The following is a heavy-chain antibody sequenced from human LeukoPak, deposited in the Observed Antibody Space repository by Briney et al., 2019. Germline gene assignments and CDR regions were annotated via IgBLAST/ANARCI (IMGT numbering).Heavy chain of an antibody. V-gene: IGHV3-21*04. CDR1: GFIFSDFG. Sequence: GGSLRLPCVASGFIFSDFGMNWVRQVPGKGLEWVAFISSRGTSTFYAESVKGRFTISRDTGKKSLDLQMTSLRVEDTAAYYCVRGTDCSATTCYPLSAFDYWGQGTLVTVFS. CDR2: ISSRGTST. J-gene: IGHJ4*02. D-gene: IGHD2-2*01. CDR3: VRGTDCSATTCYPLSAFDY.